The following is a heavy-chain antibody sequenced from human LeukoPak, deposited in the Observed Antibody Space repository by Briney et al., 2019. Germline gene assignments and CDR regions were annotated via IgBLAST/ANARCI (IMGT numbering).Heavy chain of an antibody. J-gene: IGHJ3*02. V-gene: IGHV4-39*01. Sequence: SETLSLSCTVSGVTISSNSIYWGWIRRPPGKGLEWIGNIYYRGSTYYNPSLNSRVTMSVDTSKNQFSLKLSSVTAADTAVYTCAKHEARAEGCTSGYSAFDICSLEIKVAGSS. CDR3: AKHEARAEGCTSGYSAFDI. CDR2: IYYRGST. D-gene: IGHD2-8*01. CDR1: GVTISSNSIY.